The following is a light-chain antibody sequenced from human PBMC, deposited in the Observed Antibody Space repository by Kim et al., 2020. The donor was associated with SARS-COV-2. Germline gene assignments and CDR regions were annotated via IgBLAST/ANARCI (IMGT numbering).Light chain of an antibody. CDR3: QQSYSAPRT. Sequence: DVQMTQSPSSLSASVGDTVSITCRASHRLSNYLSWYQQKPGKAPRLLISAVSNLESGVPSRFSGSASGTEFTLTISSLQPEDSATYYCQQSYSAPRTFGQGTKLEI. V-gene: IGKV1-39*01. J-gene: IGKJ2*01. CDR2: AVS. CDR1: HRLSNY.